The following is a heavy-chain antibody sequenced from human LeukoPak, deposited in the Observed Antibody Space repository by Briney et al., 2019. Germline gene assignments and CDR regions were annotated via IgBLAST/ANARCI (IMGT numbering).Heavy chain of an antibody. D-gene: IGHD3-22*01. J-gene: IGHJ4*02. V-gene: IGHV4-30-2*01. CDR3: ASQYYDSRGYYYVRDY. CDR1: GGSISSGGYS. Sequence: SETLSLTCAVSGGSISSGGYSLSWIRQPPGKGLEWIVYIYHSGSTYYNPSLKSRVTISVDRSKNQFSLKLSSVTAADTAVYYCASQYYDSRGYYYVRDYWGQGTLVTVSS. CDR2: IYHSGST.